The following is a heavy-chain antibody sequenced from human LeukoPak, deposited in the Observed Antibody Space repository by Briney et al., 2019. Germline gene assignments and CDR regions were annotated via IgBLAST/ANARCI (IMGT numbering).Heavy chain of an antibody. J-gene: IGHJ4*02. CDR3: ARDGWYCSSTSCYTDY. CDR1: GFTFSSYW. CDR2: IKQDGSEK. V-gene: IGHV3-7*01. D-gene: IGHD2-2*02. Sequence: GGSLRLSCAASGFTFSSYWMSWVRQAPGKGLEWVANIKQDGSEKYYVDSVKGRFTISRDSAKNSLYLQMNSLRAEDTAVYYCARDGWYCSSTSCYTDYWGQGTLVTVSS.